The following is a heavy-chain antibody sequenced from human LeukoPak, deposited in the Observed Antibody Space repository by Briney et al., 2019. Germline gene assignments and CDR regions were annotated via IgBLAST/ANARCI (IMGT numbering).Heavy chain of an antibody. Sequence: GGSLRLSCAAPGFTPTNDSMTWVRLAPGKGLEWVGRIKSDIECGTEEQAAYVKRRFGISRDESTNTLFLQMNSLRNEVTAVYYGALAWFGESRDGLDICGRGSMVVVSS. CDR2: IKSDIECGTE. CDR1: GFTPTNDS. V-gene: IGHV3-15*01. CDR3: ALAWFGESRDGLDI. J-gene: IGHJ3*02. D-gene: IGHD3-10*01.